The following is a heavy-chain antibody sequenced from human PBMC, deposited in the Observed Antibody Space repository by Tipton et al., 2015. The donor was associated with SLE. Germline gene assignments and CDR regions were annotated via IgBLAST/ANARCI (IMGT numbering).Heavy chain of an antibody. Sequence: QLVQSGAEVKKPGESLKISCKGSGYSFTNYWIGWVRQMPGKGLEWMGIIYPGDSDTRYSPSFQGQVTISADKSISTAYLQWSSLKASDTAMYYCARHQGYSSSWYKWFDPWGQGTLVTVSS. V-gene: IGHV5-51*01. D-gene: IGHD6-13*01. CDR2: IYPGDSDT. J-gene: IGHJ5*02. CDR3: ARHQGYSSSWYKWFDP. CDR1: GYSFTNYW.